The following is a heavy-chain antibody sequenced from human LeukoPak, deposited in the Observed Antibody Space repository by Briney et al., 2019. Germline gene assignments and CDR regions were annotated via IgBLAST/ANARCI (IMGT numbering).Heavy chain of an antibody. CDR1: GDSSNNGDYS. CDR3: ARDSRAGYHT. V-gene: IGHV4-30-2*01. D-gene: IGHD3-9*01. CDR2: IYRSGST. Sequence: PSQTLSLTCAVSGDSSNNGDYSWTWVRQPPGKGLEWIGYIYRSGSTFYNPSLKSRLTISVDRSRKQSSLILNSVTAADTAVYYCARDSRAGYHTWGQGTLVTVSS. J-gene: IGHJ4*02.